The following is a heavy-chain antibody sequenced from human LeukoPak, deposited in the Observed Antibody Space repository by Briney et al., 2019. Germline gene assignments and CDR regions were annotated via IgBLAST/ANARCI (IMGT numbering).Heavy chain of an antibody. CDR3: ARRGGMITFGGVIVPYYFDY. D-gene: IGHD3-16*02. CDR1: GGSISSYL. CDR2: IYYSGST. J-gene: IGHJ4*01. Sequence: PSETLSLTCTVSGGSISSYLWSWIRQPPGKGLEWIGYIYYSGSTNYNPSLKSRVTISVDTSKNQFSLKLSSVTAADTAVYYCARRGGMITFGGVIVPYYFDYWGQGTLVTVSS. V-gene: IGHV4-59*08.